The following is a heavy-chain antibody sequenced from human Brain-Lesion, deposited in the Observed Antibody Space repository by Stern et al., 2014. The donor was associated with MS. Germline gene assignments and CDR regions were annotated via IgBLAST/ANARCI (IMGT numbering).Heavy chain of an antibody. CDR3: ASGYRIFDY. Sequence: DQLVESGPGLVKPSQTLSLTCTVSGGSISSGSDYWSWIRQPVGKGLRWIGPIPASGSAFSTPSFKSRVTISTDTSMNQFSLELNSATAADTAIYYCASGYRIFDYWGQGILVTVSS. CDR1: GGSISSGSDY. V-gene: IGHV4-61*02. J-gene: IGHJ4*02. CDR2: IPASGSA. D-gene: IGHD5-18*01.